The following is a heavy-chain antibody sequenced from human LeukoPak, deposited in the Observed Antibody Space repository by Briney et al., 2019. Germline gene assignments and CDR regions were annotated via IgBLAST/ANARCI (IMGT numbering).Heavy chain of an antibody. Sequence: GGSLRLSCAASGFTFSDYYMSWIRQAPGKGLEWVSYISSSGSTIYYADSVKGRFTISRDKSKNTLYLQMNSLRAEDTAVYFCAKRDNTGWYSLDYWGQGTLVTVSS. V-gene: IGHV3-11*01. CDR1: GFTFSDYY. CDR2: ISSSGSTI. D-gene: IGHD6-19*01. J-gene: IGHJ4*02. CDR3: AKRDNTGWYSLDY.